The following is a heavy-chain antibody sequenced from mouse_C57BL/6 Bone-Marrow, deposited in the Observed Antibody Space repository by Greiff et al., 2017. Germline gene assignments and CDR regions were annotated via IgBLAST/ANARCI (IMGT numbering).Heavy chain of an antibody. J-gene: IGHJ2*01. CDR3: SSFDGNYFDF. Sequence: VQLKQSGAELVRPGASVKLSCTASGFNIKDDYIHWVKKRPEQGLEWIGWIDPEIGDTEYASKFQGKATITSDTSSNTAYLQLSSLTSEDTAVYYCSSFDGNYFDFWGQGTPLTVAS. V-gene: IGHV14-4*01. D-gene: IGHD2-3*01. CDR2: IDPEIGDT. CDR1: GFNIKDDY.